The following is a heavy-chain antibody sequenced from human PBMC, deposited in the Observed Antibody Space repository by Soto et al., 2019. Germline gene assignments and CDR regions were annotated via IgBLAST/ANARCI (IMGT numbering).Heavy chain of an antibody. Sequence: SETLSLTCTVSGASISSYYWSWIRQPPGKGMEWIGYIYYSGSSNYNPSIKSRGTMTEESSKNQFSLKLNSVTAADSAVYYCSRGDFGSALYYIFYFDYWGQGTPVTV. CDR1: GASISSYY. J-gene: IGHJ4*02. CDR2: IYYSGSS. V-gene: IGHV4-59*01. D-gene: IGHD3-10*01. CDR3: SRGDFGSALYYIFYFDY.